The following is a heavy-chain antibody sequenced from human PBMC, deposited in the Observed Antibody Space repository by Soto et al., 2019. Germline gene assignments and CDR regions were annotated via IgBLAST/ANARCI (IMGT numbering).Heavy chain of an antibody. V-gene: IGHV3-23*01. CDR1: GFTFSSYA. CDR3: AKSPATYCSGGSCYSGWFDP. Sequence: EVQLLESGGGLVQPGGSLRLSCAASGFTFSSYAMSWVRQAPGKGLEWVSGISGSGGSTYYADSVKGRFTMSRDNSKNTLFGQMNSLRSEDTAVYYCAKSPATYCSGGSCYSGWFDPWGQGTLVTVSS. CDR2: ISGSGGST. J-gene: IGHJ5*02. D-gene: IGHD2-15*01.